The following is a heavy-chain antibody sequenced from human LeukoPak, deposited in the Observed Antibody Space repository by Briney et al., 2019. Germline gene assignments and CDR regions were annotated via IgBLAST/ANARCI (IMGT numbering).Heavy chain of an antibody. CDR1: GFTFSSYG. J-gene: IGHJ4*02. CDR2: IRYDGSNK. Sequence: GGSLRLSCAASGFTFSSYGMHWVRQAPGKGLEWVAFIRYDGSNKYYADSVKGRFTISRDNSKNTLYLQMNSLRADDTAVYHCARDLGYCSGGSCYSDYWGQGTLVTVSS. D-gene: IGHD2-15*01. V-gene: IGHV3-30*02. CDR3: ARDLGYCSGGSCYSDY.